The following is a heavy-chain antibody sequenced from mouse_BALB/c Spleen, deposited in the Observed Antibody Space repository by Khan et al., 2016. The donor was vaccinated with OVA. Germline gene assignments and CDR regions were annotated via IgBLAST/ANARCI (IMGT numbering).Heavy chain of an antibody. CDR1: GYTFTDYY. Sequence: QVQLQQSGAELARPGASVKLSCKASGYTFTDYYINWVKQRTGQGLEWIGEISPGSGDTYYNERFKGKATLTADKSSSTAYMQLSSLTSEASEVYFGARRNYFGYTFAYWGQGTLVTVSA. CDR3: ARRNYFGYTFAY. D-gene: IGHD1-2*01. CDR2: ISPGSGDT. V-gene: IGHV1-77*01. J-gene: IGHJ3*01.